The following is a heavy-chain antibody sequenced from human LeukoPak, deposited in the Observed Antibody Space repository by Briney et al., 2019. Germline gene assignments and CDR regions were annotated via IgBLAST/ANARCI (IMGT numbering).Heavy chain of an antibody. CDR2: ISAYNGNT. CDR3: ARDSDNVCSSTSCYRPRYRNQDAFDI. D-gene: IGHD2-2*01. V-gene: IGHV1-18*01. J-gene: IGHJ3*02. CDR1: GYTFTSYG. Sequence: ASVKVSCKASGYTFTSYGISWVRQAPGQGLEWMGWISAYNGNTNYAQKLQGRVTMTTDTSTSTAYMELRSLRSDDTAVYYCARDSDNVCSSTSCYRPRYRNQDAFDIWGQGTMVTVSS.